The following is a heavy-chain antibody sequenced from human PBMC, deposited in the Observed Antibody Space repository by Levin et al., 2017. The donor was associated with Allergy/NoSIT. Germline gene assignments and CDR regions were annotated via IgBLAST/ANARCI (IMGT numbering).Heavy chain of an antibody. V-gene: IGHV1-69*06. J-gene: IGHJ6*02. D-gene: IGHD6-6*01. CDR1: GGTFSSYA. Sequence: ASVKVSCKASGGTFSSYAISWVRQAPGQGLEWMGGIIPIFGTANYAQKFQGRVTITADKSTSTAYMELSSLRSEDTAVYYCARARAYSSSSNYYYYGMDVWGQGTTVTVSS. CDR3: ARARAYSSSSNYYYYGMDV. CDR2: IIPIFGTA.